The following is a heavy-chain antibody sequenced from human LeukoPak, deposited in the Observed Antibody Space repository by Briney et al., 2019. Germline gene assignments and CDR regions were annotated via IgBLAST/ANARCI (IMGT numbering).Heavy chain of an antibody. D-gene: IGHD3-10*01. CDR3: ARVPYGNYHYYYMDV. Sequence: GRSLRLSCAASGFTFSTYGMHWVRQAPGKGLEWVSVIWYDGSSKYYADSVKGRFTISRDNSKNTVYLQMNSLRAEDTAVYYCARVPYGNYHYYYMDVWGKGTTVTVSS. J-gene: IGHJ6*03. V-gene: IGHV3-33*01. CDR1: GFTFSTYG. CDR2: IWYDGSSK.